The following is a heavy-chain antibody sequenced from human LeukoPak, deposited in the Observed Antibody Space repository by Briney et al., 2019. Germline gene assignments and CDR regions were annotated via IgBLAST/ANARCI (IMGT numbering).Heavy chain of an antibody. CDR1: GFTFSSYG. V-gene: IGHV3-30*18. CDR2: ISYDGSNK. CDR3: AKDPRRYCSGGSCYGDYFDY. J-gene: IGHJ4*02. Sequence: GGSLRLSCAAPGFTFSSYGMHWVRQAPGKGLGWVAVISYDGSNKYYADSVKGRFTISRDNSKNTLYLQMNSLRAEDTAVYYCAKDPRRYCSGGSCYGDYFDYWGQGTLVTVSS. D-gene: IGHD2-15*01.